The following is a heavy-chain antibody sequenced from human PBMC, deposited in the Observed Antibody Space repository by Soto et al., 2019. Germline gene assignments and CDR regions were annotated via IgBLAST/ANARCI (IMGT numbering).Heavy chain of an antibody. CDR2: INAHSGGT. CDR3: AAPGTFGDYDPFDY. Sequence: GASVKVSCKASGFSFTGYYIHWLRQAPGQGLEWMGWINAHSGGTEYAQKFQERVNITMDMSTSTAYLEVSSRRSEDAAVYYCAAPGTFGDYDPFDYWGQGTLVTVSS. D-gene: IGHD4-17*01. CDR1: GFSFTGYY. J-gene: IGHJ4*02. V-gene: IGHV1-2*02.